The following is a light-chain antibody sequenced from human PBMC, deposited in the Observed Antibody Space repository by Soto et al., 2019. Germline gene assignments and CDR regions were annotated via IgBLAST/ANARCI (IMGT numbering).Light chain of an antibody. Sequence: EIVMTQSPATLSVSPGARATLSCGASQSISTNLAWYQHKPGQAPRLLIYGASTRATGIPARFSGSGSGTEFTLTINSLQSEDFAVYYCQQYNNYITFGQGTRLEIK. J-gene: IGKJ5*01. CDR3: QQYNNYIT. V-gene: IGKV3-15*01. CDR1: QSISTN. CDR2: GAS.